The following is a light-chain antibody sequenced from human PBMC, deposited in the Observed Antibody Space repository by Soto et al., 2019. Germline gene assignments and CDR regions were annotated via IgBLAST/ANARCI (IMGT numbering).Light chain of an antibody. CDR3: CSYAGSSNVV. CDR2: EGS. CDR1: SSDVGSYNL. Sequence: QSALTQPASVSGSPGQSITISCTGTSSDVGSYNLVSWYQQHPGKAPKLMIYEGSKRPSGVSNRFSGSKSGNTASLTISGLQAQDQPDYYCCSYAGSSNVVFPRGTKLTVL. J-gene: IGLJ2*01. V-gene: IGLV2-23*01.